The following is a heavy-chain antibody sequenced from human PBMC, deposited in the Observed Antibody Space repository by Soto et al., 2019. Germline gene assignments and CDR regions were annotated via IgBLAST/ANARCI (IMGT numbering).Heavy chain of an antibody. CDR3: GRLEGLATISYYFDY. J-gene: IGHJ4*02. D-gene: IGHD3-9*01. CDR1: GGSGSSSSYC. Sequence: LETLPHTWTVSGGSGSSSSYCWGWVRKPPGKGLEWIGSVYYSGSTYYNPSLESRVTISVDKSKNQFSLRLMSLSAADTAVYYCGRLEGLATISYYFDYWGQGALLTVSS. CDR2: VYYSGST. V-gene: IGHV4-39*01.